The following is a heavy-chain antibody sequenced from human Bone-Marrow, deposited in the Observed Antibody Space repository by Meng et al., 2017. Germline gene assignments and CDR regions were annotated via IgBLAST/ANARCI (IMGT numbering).Heavy chain of an antibody. CDR1: GFSFSRYW. CDR2: SSSNEITT. V-gene: IGHV3-74*03. D-gene: IGHD2-8*01. Sequence: GGSLRLSCAASGFSFSRYWMHWVRQAPEKGLVWVSRSSSNEITTEYADSVRGRFTTSRDNAKSTLYLQMDSLRADDTAVYYCARDGGNARNWFDPWGQGTLVTVSS. CDR3: ARDGGNARNWFDP. J-gene: IGHJ5*02.